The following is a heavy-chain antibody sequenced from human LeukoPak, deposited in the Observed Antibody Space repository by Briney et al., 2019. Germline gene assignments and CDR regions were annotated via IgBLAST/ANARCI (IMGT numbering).Heavy chain of an antibody. CDR3: ATLFPGGYSGYVDY. J-gene: IGHJ4*02. Sequence: PGGSLRLSCAASGFTFSSYGMHWVRQAPGKGLEWVAVIWYDGSIKYYADSVKGRFTISRDNAKNTLYLQMSSLRAEDTAVYYCATLFPGGYSGYVDYWGQGTLVTVSS. V-gene: IGHV3-33*03. CDR1: GFTFSSYG. CDR2: IWYDGSIK. D-gene: IGHD5-12*01.